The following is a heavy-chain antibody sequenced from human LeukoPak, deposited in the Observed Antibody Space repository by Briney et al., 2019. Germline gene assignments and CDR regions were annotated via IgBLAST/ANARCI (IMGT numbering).Heavy chain of an antibody. CDR2: IYHSGIT. CDR3: GRDERSDTSGWHLGY. V-gene: IGHV4-59*01. CDR1: GCTLSTYY. D-gene: IGHD6-19*01. J-gene: IGHJ4*02. Sequence: SETLSLTRTVSGCTLSTYYWSWIRQPPGKGLGWIGFIYHSGITNYSPSLTSRVTISVDPSQTQFSLNLSSVTAADTAVYYCGRDERSDTSGWHLGYWGQGTLVTVSS.